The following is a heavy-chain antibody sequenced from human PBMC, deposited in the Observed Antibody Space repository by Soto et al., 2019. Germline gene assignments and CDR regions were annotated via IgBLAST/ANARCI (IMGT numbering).Heavy chain of an antibody. J-gene: IGHJ4*02. D-gene: IGHD5-12*01. V-gene: IGHV3-30-3*01. CDR3: ARDRLDGYNLFDY. CDR2: ISYDGSNK. Sequence: GGSLRLSCAASGFTFSSYAMHWVRQAPGKGLEWVAVISYDGSNKYYADSVKGRFTISRDNSKNTLYLQMNSLRAEDTAVYYCARDRLDGYNLFDYWGQGTLVTVYS. CDR1: GFTFSSYA.